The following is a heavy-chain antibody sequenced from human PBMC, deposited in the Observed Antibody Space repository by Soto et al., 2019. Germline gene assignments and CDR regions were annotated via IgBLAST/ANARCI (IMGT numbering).Heavy chain of an antibody. CDR2: IYYSGST. CDR1: GGSISSGGYY. V-gene: IGHV4-31*03. J-gene: IGHJ5*02. CDR3: ARGGSGSYYNALNWFDP. Sequence: SETLSLTCTVSGGSISSGGYYWSWIRQHPGKGLEWIGYIYYSGSTYYNPSLKSRVTISVDTSKNQFSLKLSSVTAADTAVYYCARGGSGSYYNALNWFDPWGQGTLVTVSS. D-gene: IGHD3-10*01.